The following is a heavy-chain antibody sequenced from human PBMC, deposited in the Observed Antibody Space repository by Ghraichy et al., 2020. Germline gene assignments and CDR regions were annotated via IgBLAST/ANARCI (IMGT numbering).Heavy chain of an antibody. Sequence: SVKVSCKASGGTFSSYAISWVRQAPGQGLEWMGGIIPIFGTANYAQKFQGRVTITADESTSTAYMELSSLRSEDTAVYYCARGDYYDSSGYDAFDIWGQGTMVTVSS. CDR2: IIPIFGTA. J-gene: IGHJ3*02. CDR3: ARGDYYDSSGYDAFDI. V-gene: IGHV1-69*13. D-gene: IGHD3-22*01. CDR1: GGTFSSYA.